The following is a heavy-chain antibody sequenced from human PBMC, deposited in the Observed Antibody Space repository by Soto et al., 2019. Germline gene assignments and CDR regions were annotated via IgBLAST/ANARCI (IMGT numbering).Heavy chain of an antibody. J-gene: IGHJ5*02. Sequence: QVQLVQSGAEVKKPGASVKVSCKASGYTFTSYGISWVRQAPGQGLEWMGWISAYNGNTNYAQKLQGRVTMTTDTPTSTAYMELSSMRSDVTVVYYCARDYHGWPHVVFDPWGQGTLVTVSS. D-gene: IGHD2-2*03. CDR1: GYTFTSYG. CDR2: ISAYNGNT. CDR3: ARDYHGWPHVVFDP. V-gene: IGHV1-18*01.